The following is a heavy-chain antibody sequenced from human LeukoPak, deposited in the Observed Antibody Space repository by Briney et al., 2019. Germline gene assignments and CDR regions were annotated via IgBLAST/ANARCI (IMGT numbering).Heavy chain of an antibody. Sequence: GGSLRLSCAASGFTFSSYWMSWVRQAPGKGLEWVANIKQDGSEKYYVDSMKGRFTISRDNTKNTLYLQMNSLRAEDTAVYYCARTLGVPSAFDPWGQGTLATVSS. V-gene: IGHV3-7*02. CDR2: IKQDGSEK. D-gene: IGHD2-2*01. CDR3: ARTLGVPSAFDP. J-gene: IGHJ5*02. CDR1: GFTFSSYW.